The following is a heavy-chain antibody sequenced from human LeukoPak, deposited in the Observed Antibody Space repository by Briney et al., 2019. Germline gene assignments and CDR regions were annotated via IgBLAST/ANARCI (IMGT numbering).Heavy chain of an antibody. J-gene: IGHJ4*02. Sequence: KPGGSLRLSCAASGFTFSDYYMRWIRQAPGKGLEWVSYISSSGSTIYYADSVKGRFTISRDNAKNSLYLQMNSLRAEDTAVYYCARAPEYYYDSSGYYPSPLFDYWGQGTLVTVSS. D-gene: IGHD3-22*01. V-gene: IGHV3-11*04. CDR3: ARAPEYYYDSSGYYPSPLFDY. CDR2: ISSSGSTI. CDR1: GFTFSDYY.